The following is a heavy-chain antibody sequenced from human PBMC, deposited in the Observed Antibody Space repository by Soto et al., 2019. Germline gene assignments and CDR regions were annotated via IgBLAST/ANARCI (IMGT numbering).Heavy chain of an antibody. V-gene: IGHV1-2*04. CDR1: GYTFTGYY. D-gene: IGHD2-15*01. CDR2: INPNSGGT. J-gene: IGHJ4*02. CDR3: ARDPRYCSGGSCYYFDY. Sequence: ASVKVSCKASGYTFTGYYMHWVRQAPGQGLEWMGWINPNSGGTNYAQKFQGWVTMTRDTSISTAYMELSRLRSDDTAVYYCARDPRYCSGGSCYYFDYWGQGTLVTVSS.